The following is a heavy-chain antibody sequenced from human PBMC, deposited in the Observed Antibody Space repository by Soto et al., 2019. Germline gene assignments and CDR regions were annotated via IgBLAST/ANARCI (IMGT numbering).Heavy chain of an antibody. Sequence: QVPLVQSGAEVKKPGAAVKVSCKASGYTFTSYGVSWVRQAPGQGLEWMGWISGYNGNTNYAQKLQGRVTMTTDTSTSKAYMEPRSLRSDDTAVYYCARAGKYYYGSGSPYYYGMDVWGQGITVTVSS. CDR3: ARAGKYYYGSGSPYYYGMDV. CDR1: GYTFTSYG. CDR2: ISGYNGNT. V-gene: IGHV1-18*04. D-gene: IGHD3-10*01. J-gene: IGHJ6*02.